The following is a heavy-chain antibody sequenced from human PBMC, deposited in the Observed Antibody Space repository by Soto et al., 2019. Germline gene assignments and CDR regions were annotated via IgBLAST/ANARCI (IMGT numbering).Heavy chain of an antibody. D-gene: IGHD1-1*01. CDR1: CYTFTIYG. V-gene: IGHV1-18*04. J-gene: IGHJ6*04. CDR2: ISAYNVNT. Sequence: ASVKVSFKASCYTFTIYGIILFLHSPLQGPELMGWISAYNVNTNYAQKLQGRVTMTTDTSTSTAYMELRSLRSDDTAVYYCARDTNSHPKYFYGMDAWGKGNTVNVSS. CDR3: ARDTNSHPKYFYGMDA.